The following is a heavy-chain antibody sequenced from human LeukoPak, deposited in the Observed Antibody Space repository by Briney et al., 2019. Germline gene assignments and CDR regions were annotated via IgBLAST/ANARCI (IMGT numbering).Heavy chain of an antibody. Sequence: SETLSLTCTVSRGSITDNYWSWIRQPPGKGPEWIGYVYYSGGGTNYNPSLKSRVTMSVDTSKNHFSLKLGSVTAADTAVYYCAREGVYCSSTSCGNAFDIWGQGTMVTVSS. D-gene: IGHD2-2*01. V-gene: IGHV4-59*01. CDR1: RGSITDNY. CDR2: VYYSGGGT. J-gene: IGHJ3*02. CDR3: AREGVYCSSTSCGNAFDI.